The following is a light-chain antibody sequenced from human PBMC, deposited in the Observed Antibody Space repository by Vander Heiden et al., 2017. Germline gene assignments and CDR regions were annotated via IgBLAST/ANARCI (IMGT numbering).Light chain of an antibody. CDR2: DVT. CDR1: SSDIGAYNY. J-gene: IGLJ2*01. Sequence: QSALTQPPSASGSPGQSATLSSTCTSSDIGAYNYVSWYQQHPGKAPKLVIYDVTKRPSGVPDRFSASKSGNTASLTVSGLRAEDEADYYCSSYAGTNNWGVFGGGTKLTVL. CDR3: SSYAGTNNWGV. V-gene: IGLV2-8*01.